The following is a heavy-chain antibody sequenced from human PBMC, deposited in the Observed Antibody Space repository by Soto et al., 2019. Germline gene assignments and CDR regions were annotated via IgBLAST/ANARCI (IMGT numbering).Heavy chain of an antibody. V-gene: IGHV3-30*04. CDR3: ARDRSIAAADPFDY. Sequence: GGSLRLSCAASGFTFSSYAIHWVRQAPGKGLEWVTVTSYDGSNKYYADSVRGRFTISRDNSKNTLYLQMNSLRAEDTAAYYCARDRSIAAADPFDYWGQGTLVTVSS. J-gene: IGHJ4*02. D-gene: IGHD6-13*01. CDR1: GFTFSSYA. CDR2: TSYDGSNK.